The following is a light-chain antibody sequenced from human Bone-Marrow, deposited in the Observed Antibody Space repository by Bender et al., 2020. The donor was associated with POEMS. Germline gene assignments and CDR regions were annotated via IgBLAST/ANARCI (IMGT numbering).Light chain of an antibody. V-gene: IGLV4-69*02. CDR1: SGHSNYP. CDR3: QTWGSGIVI. CDR2: VKSDGSH. J-gene: IGLJ2*01. Sequence: QLVLTQSPSTSASLGASVKLTCTLSSGHSNYPIAWHQQQPEKGPRYLMKVKSDGSHSKGDDIPDRFSGSSSGADRYLVISRLRSEDEADYYCQTWGSGIVIFGGGTRLTVL.